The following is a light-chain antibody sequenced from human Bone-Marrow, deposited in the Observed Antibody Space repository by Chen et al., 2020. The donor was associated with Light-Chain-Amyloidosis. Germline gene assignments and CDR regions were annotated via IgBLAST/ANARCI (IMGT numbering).Light chain of an antibody. Sequence: QSLLTQPPSLSGAPGQRVNISFTGSRSNIAVGYDVNWYQHLPGRAPRLLIYGNTNRPSGVPDRFSASKSATSASLAITGLQAEDEATYYCQSSYSDRGAVIFGGGTKLAVL. CDR3: QSSYSDRGAVI. J-gene: IGLJ2*01. CDR1: RSNIAVGYD. CDR2: GNT. V-gene: IGLV1-40*01.